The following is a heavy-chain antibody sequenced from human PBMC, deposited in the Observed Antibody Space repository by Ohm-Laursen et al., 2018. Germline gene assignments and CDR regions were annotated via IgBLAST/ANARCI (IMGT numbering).Heavy chain of an antibody. V-gene: IGHV4-4*07. CDR3: GGGSGNTGRFHF. CDR1: GGSMSSYY. CDR2: ISSSGSS. D-gene: IGHD3-16*01. Sequence: SQTLSLTCTVSGGSMSSYYGCWIRQPPGQGLGRMGRISSSGSSNYNPSLKIRVTMSVDTSKNQFSLKLSSVTAADTAVYYCGGGSGNTGRFHFWSQGTLVTVSS. J-gene: IGHJ4*02.